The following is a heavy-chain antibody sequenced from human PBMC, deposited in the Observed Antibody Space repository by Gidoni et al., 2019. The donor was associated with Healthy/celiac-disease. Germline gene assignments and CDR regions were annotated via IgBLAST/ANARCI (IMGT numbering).Heavy chain of an antibody. J-gene: IGHJ4*02. CDR1: GFTFSSYE. CDR3: ARDGKDSSGWYYFDY. Sequence: EVQLVESGGGLVQPGGSLRLSCAASGFTFSSYEMNWVRQAPGKGLEWVSYISSSGSTKYYADSVKGRFTISRDNAKNSLYLQMNSLRAEDTAVYYCARDGKDSSGWYYFDYWGQGTLVTVSS. V-gene: IGHV3-48*03. CDR2: ISSSGSTK. D-gene: IGHD6-19*01.